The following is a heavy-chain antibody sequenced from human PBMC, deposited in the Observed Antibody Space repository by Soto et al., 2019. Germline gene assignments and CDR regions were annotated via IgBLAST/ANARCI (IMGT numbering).Heavy chain of an antibody. CDR1: GFTFNLYT. CDR2: ISGDGNTQ. CDR3: ERERTMGGTNYFDY. J-gene: IGHJ4*02. V-gene: IGHV3-30*14. D-gene: IGHD1-26*01. Sequence: GGSLRLSCVASGFTFNLYTMHWLRQAPGKGLEWVAVISGDGNTQYYADSVKGRFSLSRDNSKNMLYLQMNSLRAEDTAVYFCERERTMGGTNYFDYWGRGTLVNVSS.